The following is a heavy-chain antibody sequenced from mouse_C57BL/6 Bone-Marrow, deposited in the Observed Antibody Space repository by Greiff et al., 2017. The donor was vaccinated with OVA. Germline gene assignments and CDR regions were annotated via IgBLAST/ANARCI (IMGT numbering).Heavy chain of an antibody. CDR2: IDPESYDT. V-gene: IGHV14-4*01. CDR1: GFNIKDDY. Sequence: VQLQQSGAELVRPGASVKLSCTVSGFNIKDDYIHWVKQRPEQGLEWIGWIDPESYDTEYAPKFKGKATLTADTSSNTAYLQLSSLTSEDTAVYYCPKIAYWGQGTLVTVSA. CDR3: PKIAY. J-gene: IGHJ3*01.